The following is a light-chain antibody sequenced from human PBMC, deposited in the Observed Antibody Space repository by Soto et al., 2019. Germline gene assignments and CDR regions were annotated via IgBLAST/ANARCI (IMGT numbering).Light chain of an antibody. CDR1: QTVDSRK. CDR2: GIS. CDR3: QQYGSSPLT. Sequence: EIVLTQSPGTLSLSPGEGATVTCRASQTVDSRKLAWYQQKVGQAPRLLIYGISSRATGIPDRFSGSGSGTDFTLTISRLEPEDFAVYYCQQYGSSPLTFGGGTKVEI. V-gene: IGKV3-20*01. J-gene: IGKJ4*01.